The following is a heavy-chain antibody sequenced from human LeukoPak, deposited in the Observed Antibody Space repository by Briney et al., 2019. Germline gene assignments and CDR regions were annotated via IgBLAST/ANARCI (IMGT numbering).Heavy chain of an antibody. J-gene: IGHJ4*02. V-gene: IGHV4-34*01. D-gene: IGHD3-3*01. CDR3: AREGDFWSGPH. CDR2: INHSGST. CDR1: GGSFSGYY. Sequence: PSETLSLTCAVYGGSFSGYYWSWIRQPPGKGLEWIGEINHSGSTNYNPSLKSRVTISVDTSKNQFSLKLSSVTAADTAVYYCAREGDFWSGPHWGQGTLVTVSS.